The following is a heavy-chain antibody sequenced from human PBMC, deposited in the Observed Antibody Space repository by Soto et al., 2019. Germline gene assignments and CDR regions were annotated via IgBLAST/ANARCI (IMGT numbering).Heavy chain of an antibody. D-gene: IGHD2-2*02. V-gene: IGHV3-21*01. CDR3: ARVVVFIQAEDGIRDTVSVSAFRLNRSSDL. CDR2: ISSRSIYI. J-gene: IGHJ2*01. Sequence: KGLEWVSSISSRSIYIDYADLVKSRFTISRDNAKNSVYLQMNSLRDEDTAVYYCARVVVFIQAEDGIRDTVSVSAFRLNRSSDL.